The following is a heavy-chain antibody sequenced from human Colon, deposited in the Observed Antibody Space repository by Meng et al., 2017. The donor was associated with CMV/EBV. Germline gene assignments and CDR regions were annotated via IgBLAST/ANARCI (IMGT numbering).Heavy chain of an antibody. D-gene: IGHD2-21*01. CDR2: INGHGSIT. Sequence: GESLKISWVASGFTFRNAWMSWVRQAPGKGLEWVSPINGHGSITGYADSVKGRFTISRDNAKVYLQLNSLGAEDRAVYHCARGARAYACNLWGQGKLVTVSS. CDR3: ARGARAYACNL. J-gene: IGHJ4*02. CDR1: GFTFRNAW. V-gene: IGHV3-74*01.